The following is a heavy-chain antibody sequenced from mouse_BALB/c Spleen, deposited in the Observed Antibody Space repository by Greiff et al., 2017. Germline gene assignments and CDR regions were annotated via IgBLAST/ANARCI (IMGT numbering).Heavy chain of an antibody. V-gene: IGHV14-3*02. Sequence: VQLKQSGAELVKPGASVKLSCTASGFNIKDTYMHWVKQRPEQGLEWIGRIDPANGNTKYDPKFQGKATITADTSSNTAYLQLSSLTSEDTAVYYCARDSSGYVFAYWGQGTLVTVSA. CDR1: GFNIKDTY. CDR3: ARDSSGYVFAY. CDR2: IDPANGNT. J-gene: IGHJ3*01. D-gene: IGHD3-2*01.